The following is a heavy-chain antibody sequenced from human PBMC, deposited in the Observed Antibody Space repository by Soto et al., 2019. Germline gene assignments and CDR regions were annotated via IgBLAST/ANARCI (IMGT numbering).Heavy chain of an antibody. Sequence: XSGKLSCRAAVYTFTSYGINWVRQATGQGLEWMGWMNPNSGNTGYAQKFQGRVTMTRNTSISTAYMELSSLRSEDTAVYYCARGRKLRYSSSWFNWFDPWGEGTLVTGS. CDR2: MNPNSGNT. D-gene: IGHD6-13*01. CDR1: VYTFTSYG. CDR3: ARGRKLRYSSSWFNWFDP. V-gene: IGHV1-8*02. J-gene: IGHJ5*02.